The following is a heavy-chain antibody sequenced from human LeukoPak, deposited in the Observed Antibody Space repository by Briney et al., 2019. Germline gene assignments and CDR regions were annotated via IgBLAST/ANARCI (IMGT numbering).Heavy chain of an antibody. D-gene: IGHD2-15*01. CDR1: GYTFTSYD. Sequence: ASVKVSCKASGYTFTSYDINWVRQATGQGLEWMGWMNPNSGNTGYAQKFQGRVTITRNTSISTAYMELSSLRPEDTAVYYCARGGKWYYYYYYYMDVWGKGTTVTVSS. CDR2: MNPNSGNT. CDR3: ARGGKWYYYYYYYMDV. V-gene: IGHV1-8*03. J-gene: IGHJ6*03.